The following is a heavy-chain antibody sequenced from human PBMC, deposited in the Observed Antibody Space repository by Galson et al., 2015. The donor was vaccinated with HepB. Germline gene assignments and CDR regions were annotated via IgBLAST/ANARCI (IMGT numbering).Heavy chain of an antibody. CDR3: AKANYPGYCSGERSGNCFPLYNFDC. V-gene: IGHV3-23*01. Sequence: SLRLSCAASGFTFSNYALHWVRQGPGKRLGWVAAISGSGATTYYAESVKGRFTISRDNSKNTLHLEMNSLRADDTAVYYCAKANYPGYCSGERSGNCFPLYNFDCWGQGTLVTVSS. CDR1: GFTFSNYA. J-gene: IGHJ4*02. CDR2: ISGSGATT. D-gene: IGHD2-15*01.